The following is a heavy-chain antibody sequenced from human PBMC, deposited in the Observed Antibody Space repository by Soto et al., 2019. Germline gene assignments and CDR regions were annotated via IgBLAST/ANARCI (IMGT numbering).Heavy chain of an antibody. CDR2: ISRSSSNI. V-gene: IGHV3-21*01. D-gene: IGHD6-19*01. Sequence: EVQLVESGGGLVKAGGSLRLSCAASGFSITNYSMNWVRQAPGKGLEWVSSISRSSSNIYNADSVKGRFTISRDNAKNELYLNMNSLRAGDTAVYYCARDLKVAATNSYYYYGMDVWGQGTTVTVSS. CDR3: ARDLKVAATNSYYYYGMDV. J-gene: IGHJ6*02. CDR1: GFSITNYS.